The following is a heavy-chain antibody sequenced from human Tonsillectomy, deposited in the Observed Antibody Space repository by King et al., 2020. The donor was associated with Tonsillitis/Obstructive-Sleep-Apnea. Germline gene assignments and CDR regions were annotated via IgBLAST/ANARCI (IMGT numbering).Heavy chain of an antibody. D-gene: IGHD2-8*01. V-gene: IGHV4-34*01. CDR2: INHSGST. J-gene: IGHJ4*02. Sequence: VQLPQWGAGLLKPSETLSLTCAVYGGSFSGYYWSWIRQPPGKGLEWIGEINHSGSTNYNPSLKSRVTISVDTSTKQFYLKLSSVTAADTAVYYCAREWQTDKLFDYWGQGTLVTVSS. CDR3: AREWQTDKLFDY. CDR1: GGSFSGYY.